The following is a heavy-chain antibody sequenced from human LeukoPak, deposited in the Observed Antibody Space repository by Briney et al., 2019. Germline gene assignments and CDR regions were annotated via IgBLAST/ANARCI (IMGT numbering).Heavy chain of an antibody. Sequence: GGSLRLSCAASGFTFSSYWMSWVRQAPGKGLEWVANIKQDGSEKYYVDSVKGRFTISRDNAKNSLYLQMNSLRPEDTAVYYCARVRNTYFDILTDGRYLQHWGQGTQVTVSS. CDR2: IKQDGSEK. CDR3: ARVRNTYFDILTDGRYLQH. V-gene: IGHV3-7*01. CDR1: GFTFSSYW. D-gene: IGHD3-9*01. J-gene: IGHJ1*01.